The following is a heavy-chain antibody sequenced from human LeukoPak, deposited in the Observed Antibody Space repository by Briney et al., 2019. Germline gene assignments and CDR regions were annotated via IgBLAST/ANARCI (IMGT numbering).Heavy chain of an antibody. Sequence: SETLSLTCAVYGGSFSGYYSSWIRQPPGKGLEWFGEINHSGNTNYDPSLKSRVTISVDTSKKKFSLKLSSVTAAGTALYYCARPVSGSSGWYYNYWGQGTLVTVSS. D-gene: IGHD6-19*01. CDR3: ARPVSGSSGWYYNY. J-gene: IGHJ4*02. CDR2: INHSGNT. CDR1: GGSFSGYY. V-gene: IGHV4-34*01.